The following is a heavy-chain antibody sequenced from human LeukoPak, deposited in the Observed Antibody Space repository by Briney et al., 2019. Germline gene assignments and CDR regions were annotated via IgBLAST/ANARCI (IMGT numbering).Heavy chain of an antibody. J-gene: IGHJ5*02. V-gene: IGHV4-39*01. CDR1: GDSISRSGYY. CDR3: ARHGALCTGGSCTRFDP. Sequence: SETLSLTCTVSGDSISRSGYYWGWIRQPPGKGLEWIGTIYYSGSTYYNSSLKSRVTISVDTSKNHFSLKVGSVTATDTAMYYCARHGALCTGGSCTRFDPWGQGTLVTVSS. CDR2: IYYSGST. D-gene: IGHD2-15*01.